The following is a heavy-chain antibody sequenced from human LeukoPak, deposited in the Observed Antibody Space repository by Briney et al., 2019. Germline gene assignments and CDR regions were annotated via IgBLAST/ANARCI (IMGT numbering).Heavy chain of an antibody. CDR1: GGTFSSYA. Sequence: SVKVSCKASGGTFSSYAISWVRQAPGQGLEWMGGIIPIFGTANYAQKFQGRVTITADESKSTAYMELSSLRSEDTAVYYCARDADTASNFDYWGQGTLVTVSS. D-gene: IGHD5-18*01. CDR2: IIPIFGTA. CDR3: ARDADTASNFDY. V-gene: IGHV1-69*01. J-gene: IGHJ4*02.